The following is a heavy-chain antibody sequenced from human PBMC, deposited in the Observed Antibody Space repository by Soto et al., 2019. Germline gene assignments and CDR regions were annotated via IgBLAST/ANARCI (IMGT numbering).Heavy chain of an antibody. CDR2: IYYSGST. Sequence: PSETLSLTCTVSGGSISSGGYYWSWIRQHPGKGLEWIGYIYYSGSTYYNPSLKSRVTISVDTSKNQFSLKLSSVTAADTAVYYCAREKYPGRWYFDLWGRGTLVTVS. CDR1: GGSISSGGYY. V-gene: IGHV4-31*03. J-gene: IGHJ2*01. D-gene: IGHD6-6*01. CDR3: AREKYPGRWYFDL.